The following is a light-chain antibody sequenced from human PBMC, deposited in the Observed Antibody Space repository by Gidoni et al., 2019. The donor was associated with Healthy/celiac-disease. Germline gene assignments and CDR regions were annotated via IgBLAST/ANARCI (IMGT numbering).Light chain of an antibody. V-gene: IGKV3-20*01. CDR3: QQYGSSGT. J-gene: IGKJ2*01. CDR2: GAS. Sequence: EIVLTQSPGTLSLSPGERATLYCRASQSVSSSYLAWYQQKPGQAPRLLIYGASSRATGIPDRFSGSGSGTDFTLTISRLEPEDLAVYYCQQYGSSGTFGQGTKLEIK. CDR1: QSVSSSY.